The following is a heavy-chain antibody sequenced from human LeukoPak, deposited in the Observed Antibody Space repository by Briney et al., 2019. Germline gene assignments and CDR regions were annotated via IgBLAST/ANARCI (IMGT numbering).Heavy chain of an antibody. V-gene: IGHV1-8*02. CDR1: GYTFTGYY. J-gene: IGHJ4*02. D-gene: IGHD3-10*01. CDR3: ARGFLVGYYGSGSYYVFDY. Sequence: GASVKVSCKASGYTFTGYYMHWVRQAPGQGLEWMGWMNPNSGNTGYAQKFQGRVTMTRNTSISTAYMELSSLRSEDTAVYYCARGFLVGYYGSGSYYVFDYWGQGTLVTVSS. CDR2: MNPNSGNT.